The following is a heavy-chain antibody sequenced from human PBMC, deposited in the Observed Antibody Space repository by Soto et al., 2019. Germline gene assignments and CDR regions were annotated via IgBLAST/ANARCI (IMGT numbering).Heavy chain of an antibody. CDR1: GFTFSSHE. Sequence: GGSLRLSCEATGFTFSSHEMNWIRQTPGKRLEWVAKISGSGSTINYADSVKGRFTISRDNVQRTLHLQMDSLRVEDTGVYYCARGGVYWGRGTLVTVSS. D-gene: IGHD2-8*01. CDR2: ISGSGSTI. CDR3: ARGGVY. J-gene: IGHJ1*01. V-gene: IGHV3-48*03.